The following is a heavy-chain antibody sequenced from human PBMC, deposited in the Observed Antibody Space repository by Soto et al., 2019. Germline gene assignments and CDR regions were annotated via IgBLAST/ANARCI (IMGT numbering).Heavy chain of an antibody. CDR1: GGSISSSSYY. Sequence: QLQLQESGPGLVKPSETLSLTCTVSGGSISSSSYYWGWIRQPPGKGLEWIGSIYYSGSTYYNPSLKSRVTISVDTSKNQFSLKLSSVTAADTAVYYCARRRYSSGWYAVLYAFDIWGQGTMVTVSS. D-gene: IGHD6-19*01. J-gene: IGHJ3*02. V-gene: IGHV4-39*01. CDR3: ARRRYSSGWYAVLYAFDI. CDR2: IYYSGST.